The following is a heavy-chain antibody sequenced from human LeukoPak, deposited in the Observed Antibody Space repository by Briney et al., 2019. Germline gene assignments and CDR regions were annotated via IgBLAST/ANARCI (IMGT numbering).Heavy chain of an antibody. V-gene: IGHV4-34*01. CDR3: ARGARGSGRRPLYYYYYYMDV. CDR2: INHSGST. CDR1: GGSFSGHY. D-gene: IGHD3-10*01. Sequence: SETLSLTCAVYGGSFSGHYWSWIRQPPGKGLEWIGEINHSGSTNYNPSLKSRVTISVDTSKNQFSLKLSSVTAADTAVYYCARGARGSGRRPLYYYYYYMDVWGKGTTVTVSS. J-gene: IGHJ6*03.